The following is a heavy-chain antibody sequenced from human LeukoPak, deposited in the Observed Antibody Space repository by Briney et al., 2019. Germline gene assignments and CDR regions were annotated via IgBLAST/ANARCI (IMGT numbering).Heavy chain of an antibody. CDR2: IWYDGSNK. D-gene: IGHD6-19*01. V-gene: IGHV3-33*06. Sequence: GGSLRLSCAASGFTFSSYGMHWVRQAPGKGLEWVAVIWYDGSNKYYADSVKGRFTISRDNSKNTLYLQMNSLRAEDTAVYYCAKERGGWYGAYYYYMDVWGKGTTVTVSS. CDR3: AKERGGWYGAYYYYMDV. J-gene: IGHJ6*03. CDR1: GFTFSSYG.